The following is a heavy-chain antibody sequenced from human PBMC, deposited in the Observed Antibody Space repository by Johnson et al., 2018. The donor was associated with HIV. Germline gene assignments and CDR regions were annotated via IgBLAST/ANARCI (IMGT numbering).Heavy chain of an antibody. J-gene: IGHJ3*02. Sequence: VQLVESGGGLVQPGGSLRLSCAASGFTFSSYWMTWVRQAPGKGLEWVANIKQDGSEKYYVASVRGRFTISRDNAKNSLSLQMNSLRAEDTAMYYCALGYSSSSDDAFDIWGQGTLVTVSS. D-gene: IGHD6-13*01. V-gene: IGHV3-7*05. CDR3: ALGYSSSSDDAFDI. CDR1: GFTFSSYW. CDR2: IKQDGSEK.